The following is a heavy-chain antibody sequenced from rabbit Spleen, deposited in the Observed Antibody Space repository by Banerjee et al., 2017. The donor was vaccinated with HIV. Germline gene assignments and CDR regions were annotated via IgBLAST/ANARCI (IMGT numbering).Heavy chain of an antibody. CDR1: GFSFTSGYD. D-gene: IGHD8-1*01. Sequence: QQLVESGGGLVKPGASLTLTCKASGFSFTSGYDMCWVRQATGKGLEWIGTIWTGSTSITWYANWALGRFTISKTSSTTVTLQLNSLTVADTATYFCARDTGSSFSSYGMDLWGPGTLVTVS. J-gene: IGHJ6*01. V-gene: IGHV1S40*01. CDR2: IWTGSTSIT. CDR3: ARDTGSSFSSYGMDL.